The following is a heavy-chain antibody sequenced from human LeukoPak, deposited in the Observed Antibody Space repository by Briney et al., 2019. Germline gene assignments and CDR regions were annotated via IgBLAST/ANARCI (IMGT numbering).Heavy chain of an antibody. D-gene: IGHD3-22*01. CDR1: GGSISSHY. V-gene: IGHV4-59*11. CDR2: IYYTGST. J-gene: IGHJ6*03. Sequence: SETLSLTCTVSGGSISSHYWTWIRQPPGKGLEWIGYIYYTGSTNYNPSLKSRVSISVDTSKKQFSLTLSSVTAADTAVYYCARGATYYYDSSTYPVYYMDVWGKGTTVTVSS. CDR3: ARGATYYYDSSTYPVYYMDV.